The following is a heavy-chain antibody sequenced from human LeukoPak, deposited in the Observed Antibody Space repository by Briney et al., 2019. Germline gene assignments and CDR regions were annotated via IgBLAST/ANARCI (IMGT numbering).Heavy chain of an antibody. CDR2: IYYSGST. Sequence: SETLSLTCTVSGGSISSYYWSWIRQPPGKGLEWIGYIYYSGSTYYDPSLKSRVTISVDTSKNQFFLKLSSVTAADTAVYYCARNDYYSNYYYYMDVWGKGTTVTVSS. D-gene: IGHD3-22*01. J-gene: IGHJ6*03. V-gene: IGHV4-59*08. CDR1: GGSISSYY. CDR3: ARNDYYSNYYYYMDV.